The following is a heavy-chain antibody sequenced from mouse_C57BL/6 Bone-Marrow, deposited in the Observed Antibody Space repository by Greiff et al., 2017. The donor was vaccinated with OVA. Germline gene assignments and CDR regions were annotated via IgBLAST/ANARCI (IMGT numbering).Heavy chain of an antibody. J-gene: IGHJ4*01. CDR1: GYTFTDYN. CDR2: INPNNGGT. V-gene: IGHV1-18*01. Sequence: EVQLQQSGPELVKPGASVKIPCKASGYTFTDYNMDWVKQSHGKSLEWIGDINPNNGGTIYNQKFKGKATLTVDKSTSTAYMELRSLTSEDTAVYYCARFCYYYGSSHYYAMDYWGQGTSVTVSS. D-gene: IGHD1-1*01. CDR3: ARFCYYYGSSHYYAMDY.